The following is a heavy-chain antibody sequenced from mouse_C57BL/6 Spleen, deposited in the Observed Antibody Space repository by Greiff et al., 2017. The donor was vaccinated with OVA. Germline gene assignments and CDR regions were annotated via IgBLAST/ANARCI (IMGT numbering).Heavy chain of an antibody. CDR3: ARSWITTVVRAMDY. Sequence: VQLQQSGPELVKPGASVKISCKASGYTFTDYYMNWVKQSHGKSLEWIGDINPNNGGTSYNQKFKGKATLTVDKSSSTAYMELRSLTSEDSAVYYCARSWITTVVRAMDYWGQGTSVTVSS. D-gene: IGHD1-1*01. J-gene: IGHJ4*01. V-gene: IGHV1-26*01. CDR2: INPNNGGT. CDR1: GYTFTDYY.